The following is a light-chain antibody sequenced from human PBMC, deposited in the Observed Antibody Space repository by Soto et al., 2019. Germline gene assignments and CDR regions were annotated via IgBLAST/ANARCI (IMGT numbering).Light chain of an antibody. CDR3: QVWDSSSDPWA. CDR2: YDS. Sequence: SYELTQPPSVSVAPGKTARITCGGNNIGSKSVHWYQQKAGQAPVLVIYYDSDRPSGIPERFSGSNSGNTATQTISRVEAGDEADYYCQVWDSSSDPWAFGGGTKLTVL. V-gene: IGLV3-21*04. J-gene: IGLJ3*02. CDR1: NIGSKS.